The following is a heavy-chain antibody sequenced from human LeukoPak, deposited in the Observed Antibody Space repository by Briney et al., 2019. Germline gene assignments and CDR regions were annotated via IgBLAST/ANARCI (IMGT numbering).Heavy chain of an antibody. Sequence: PGWSLRLSCAASGFTFSRYEMNWVRQAPGKGLEWVSYISRSGDTIYFADSVKGRFTISRDNAKNSLYLQMSSLRAEDTAVYYCARDYASDYWGQGTLVTVSS. CDR1: GFTFSRYE. J-gene: IGHJ4*02. CDR3: ARDYASDY. V-gene: IGHV3-48*03. D-gene: IGHD3-10*01. CDR2: ISRSGDTI.